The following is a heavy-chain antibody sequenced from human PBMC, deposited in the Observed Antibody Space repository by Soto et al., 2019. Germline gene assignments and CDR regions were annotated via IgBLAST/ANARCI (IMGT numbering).Heavy chain of an antibody. Sequence: ASVTVSCKASGYTFINYYIHWVRQAPGQGLEWMGWVNPRSGDTNYAQKFQGRVTMTRDTSISTAYMELSRLRSDDTAVYYCARQLAYCGGDCYTEPIEYWGQGTLVT. V-gene: IGHV1-2*02. CDR2: VNPRSGDT. D-gene: IGHD2-21*02. CDR1: GYTFINYY. J-gene: IGHJ4*02. CDR3: ARQLAYCGGDCYTEPIEY.